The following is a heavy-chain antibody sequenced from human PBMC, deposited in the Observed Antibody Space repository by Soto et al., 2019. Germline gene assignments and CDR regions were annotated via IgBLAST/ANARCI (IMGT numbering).Heavy chain of an antibody. D-gene: IGHD1-26*01. CDR1: GGSFSGYY. V-gene: IGHV4-34*01. J-gene: IGHJ6*02. CDR2: INHSGST. CDR3: ASGEIRSQGDYYYYYGMDV. Sequence: SETLSLTCAGYGGSFSGYYWSWIRQPPGKGLEWIGEINHSGSTNYNPSLKSRVTISVDTSKNQFSLKLSSVTAADTAVYYCASGEIRSQGDYYYYYGMDVWGQGTTVTVSS.